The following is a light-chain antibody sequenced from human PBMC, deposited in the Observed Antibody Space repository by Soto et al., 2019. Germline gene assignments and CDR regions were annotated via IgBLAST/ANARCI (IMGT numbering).Light chain of an antibody. J-gene: IGKJ1*01. CDR1: QSISSW. V-gene: IGKV1-5*01. Sequence: DIQMTQSPSTLSASLGDRVTITCRASQSISSWLAWYQQKPGKAPKLLISDASSLQSGVPSRFSGSGSGTEFTLTISSLRPEDFATYYCQQYSDYSSFGHGTKVDIK. CDR2: DAS. CDR3: QQYSDYSS.